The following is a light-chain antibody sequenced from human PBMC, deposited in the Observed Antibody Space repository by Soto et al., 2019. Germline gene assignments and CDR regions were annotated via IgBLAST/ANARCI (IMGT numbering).Light chain of an antibody. Sequence: QSVLTQPASVSGSPGQSIPLSRTGTSSEVGSYNLVSWYQQHPGKAPKLMIYEGSKRPSGDSNRFSGSKSGNTASLTISGLQAEDEADYYCCSYAGSSTFVFGTGTQGHRP. CDR1: SSEVGSYNL. CDR2: EGS. J-gene: IGLJ1*01. V-gene: IGLV2-23*03. CDR3: CSYAGSSTFV.